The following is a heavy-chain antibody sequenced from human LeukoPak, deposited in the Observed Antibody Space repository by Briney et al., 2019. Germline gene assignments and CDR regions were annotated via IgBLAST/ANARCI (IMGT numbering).Heavy chain of an antibody. V-gene: IGHV3-11*04. CDR2: ISSSGSTI. CDR1: GFTFSDYY. Sequence: GGSLRLSCAASGFTFSDYYMSWIRQAPGKGLEWVSYISSSGSTIYYADSVKGRFTISRDNAKNSLYQQMNSLRAEDTAVYYCARDPVCSGGSCYSSWFDPWGQGTLVTVSS. J-gene: IGHJ5*02. D-gene: IGHD2-15*01. CDR3: ARDPVCSGGSCYSSWFDP.